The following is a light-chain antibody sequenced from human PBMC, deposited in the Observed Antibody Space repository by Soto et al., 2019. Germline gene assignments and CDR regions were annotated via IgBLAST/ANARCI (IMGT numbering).Light chain of an antibody. V-gene: IGKV3-15*01. CDR3: QQYNDWPLT. CDR2: GAS. J-gene: IGKJ4*01. Sequence: EILMTQSPATLSVSPGEGITLSCRASHSISRTLAWYQQRPGQAPRLLIYGASPRATGVPARFSGSGSGTEFTLTISSLQSEDFAVYYCQQYNDWPLTFGGGTKVDIK. CDR1: HSISRT.